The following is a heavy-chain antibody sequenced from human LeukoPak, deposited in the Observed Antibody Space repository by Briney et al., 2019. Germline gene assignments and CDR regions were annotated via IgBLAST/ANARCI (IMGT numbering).Heavy chain of an antibody. CDR3: ARDLGYCTNGVCHTRFDY. J-gene: IGHJ4*02. CDR1: GFTFGSYG. CDR2: VSGSGDNT. D-gene: IGHD2-8*01. V-gene: IGHV3-23*01. Sequence: GGSLRLSCVASGFTFGSYGMTWVRQAPGKGLEWVSIVSGSGDNTNCADSVKGRFTISRDNSKNTLYLQMNSLRAEDTAVYYCARDLGYCTNGVCHTRFDYWGQGTLVAVSS.